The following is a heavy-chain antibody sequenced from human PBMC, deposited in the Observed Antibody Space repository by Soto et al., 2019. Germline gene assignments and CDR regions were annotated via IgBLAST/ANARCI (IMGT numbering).Heavy chain of an antibody. V-gene: IGHV6-1*01. Sequence: SQTLSLTCAISGDSVSSNTVAWNWVRQSPSRGLEWLGRTYYRSKWYSHYAVSVRSRIMINSDTSKNQFSLQLKSVTPEDTHVYFCVRVGVAAGSGYYYYHAMDVWGQGNKVTVS. CDR2: TYYRSKWYS. CDR3: VRVGVAAGSGYYYYHAMDV. D-gene: IGHD3-10*01. CDR1: GDSVSSNTVA. J-gene: IGHJ6*02.